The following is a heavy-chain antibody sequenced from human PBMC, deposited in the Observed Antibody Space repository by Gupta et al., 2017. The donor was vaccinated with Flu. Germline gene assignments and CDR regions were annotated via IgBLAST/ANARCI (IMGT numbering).Heavy chain of an antibody. CDR1: GFTFSDGW. D-gene: IGHD6-13*01. Sequence: EVQLVESGGGLVKPGGSLRLSGAASGFTFSDGWMSWVRQAPGKGLEWVGRIKSKTDGGTTDYAAPVKGRFTISRDDSKNTLYLQMNSLKTEDTAVYYCTTAALYSSSWYYSYWGQGTLVTVSS. J-gene: IGHJ4*02. V-gene: IGHV3-15*01. CDR2: IKSKTDGGTT. CDR3: TTAALYSSSWYYSY.